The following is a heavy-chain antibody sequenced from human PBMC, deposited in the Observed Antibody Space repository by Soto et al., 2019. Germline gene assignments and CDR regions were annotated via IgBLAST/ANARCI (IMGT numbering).Heavy chain of an antibody. Sequence: QVQLQESGPGLVKPSQTLSLTCTVSGDSITSGGYYWTWIRQHPGKGLEWIGYIYYSGVTYYNPSLQTRVTISVDPSKNPSSPKLSSVTAAAPAVYYCARHLRGRGSGPFAPWGQGNLVTVSS. D-gene: IGHD3-10*01. CDR1: GDSITSGGYY. J-gene: IGHJ5*02. CDR3: ARHLRGRGSGPFAP. CDR2: IYYSGVT. V-gene: IGHV4-31*03.